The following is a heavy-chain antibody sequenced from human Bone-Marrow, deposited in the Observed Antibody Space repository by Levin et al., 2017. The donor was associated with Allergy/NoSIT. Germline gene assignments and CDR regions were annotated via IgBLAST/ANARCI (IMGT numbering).Heavy chain of an antibody. J-gene: IGHJ6*02. D-gene: IGHD4-17*01. CDR1: GYTFTSYY. CDR3: ARDPPLKRHDYGDYGYYYYGMDV. V-gene: IGHV1-46*01. Sequence: ASVKVSCKASGYTFTSYYMHWVRQAPGQGLEWMGIINPSGGSTSYAQKFQGRVTMTRDTSTSTVYMELSSLRSEDTAVYYCARDPPLKRHDYGDYGYYYYGMDVWGQGTTVTVSS. CDR2: INPSGGST.